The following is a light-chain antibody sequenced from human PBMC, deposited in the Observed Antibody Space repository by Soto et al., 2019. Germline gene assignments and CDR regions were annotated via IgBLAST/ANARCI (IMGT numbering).Light chain of an antibody. J-gene: IGKJ4*01. CDR2: GAS. V-gene: IGKV3-20*01. Sequence: EIVLTQSPGTLSLSPGERATLSCRASQSVSSSYLAWYQQKPGQAPRLLIYGASSRAAGIPDRFSGSGSGTDFTLPISRLEPQEFAVYYCQQYGSSPSLTFGGGTKVEIK. CDR3: QQYGSSPSLT. CDR1: QSVSSSY.